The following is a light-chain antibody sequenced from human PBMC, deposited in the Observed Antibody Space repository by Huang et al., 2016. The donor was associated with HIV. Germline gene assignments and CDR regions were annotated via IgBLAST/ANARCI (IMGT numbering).Light chain of an antibody. V-gene: IGKV1-39*01. CDR3: QQSYSTPWT. CDR2: GAS. Sequence: DTQMTQSPSSLSASVGDRVTLTCRASQTISTYLNWYQQQPGKAPKRLIYGASSLQSGVPSRLSGSGSGTDFTLTIRSLQREDFATYFCQQSYSTPWTFGQGTKVEIK. J-gene: IGKJ1*01. CDR1: QTISTY.